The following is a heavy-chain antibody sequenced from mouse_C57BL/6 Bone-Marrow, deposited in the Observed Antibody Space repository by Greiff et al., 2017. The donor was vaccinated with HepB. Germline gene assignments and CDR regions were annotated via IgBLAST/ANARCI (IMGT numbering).Heavy chain of an antibody. CDR3: ARSQTAQATWFDY. Sequence: VQLQQSGPELVKPGASVKIPCKASGYTFTDYNMGWVKQSHGKSLEWIGDINPNNGGTIYNQKFKGKATLTVDKSSSTAYMELRSLTSEDTAVYYCARSQTAQATWFDYWGQGTTLTVSS. V-gene: IGHV1-18*01. J-gene: IGHJ2*01. CDR2: INPNNGGT. D-gene: IGHD3-2*02. CDR1: GYTFTDYN.